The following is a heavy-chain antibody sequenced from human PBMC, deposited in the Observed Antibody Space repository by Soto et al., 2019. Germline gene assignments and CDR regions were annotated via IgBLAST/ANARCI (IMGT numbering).Heavy chain of an antibody. CDR1: GFSLSTDAVG. CDR2: IYWNDEA. J-gene: IGHJ4*02. CDR3: AHRIAAPGRTLDY. D-gene: IGHD6-13*01. Sequence: QITLKESGPTLVRPTQTLTLTCTVSGFSLSTDAVGVAWIRQPPGKALEWLALIYWNDEARYKSSLNNRLTITKDTSNSQVVLTMTDMAPLDTATYFCAHRIAAPGRTLDYWGKGILVTVSS. V-gene: IGHV2-5*01.